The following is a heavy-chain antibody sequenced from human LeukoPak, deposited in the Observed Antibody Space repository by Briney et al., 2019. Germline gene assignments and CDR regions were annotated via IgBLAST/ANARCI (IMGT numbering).Heavy chain of an antibody. V-gene: IGHV1-18*01. D-gene: IGHD5-12*01. Sequence: ASVKVSCKASGYTFTSYGISWVRQAPGQGLEWMGWISAYNGNTNYAQKFQGRLTMTTDTSTNTAYMELRSLRSDETAVYYCARSGATIDYWGQGTLVTVSS. J-gene: IGHJ4*02. CDR2: ISAYNGNT. CDR3: ARSGATIDY. CDR1: GYTFTSYG.